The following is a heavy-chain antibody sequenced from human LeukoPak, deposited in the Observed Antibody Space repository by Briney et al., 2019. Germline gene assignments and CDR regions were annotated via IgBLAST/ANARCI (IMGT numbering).Heavy chain of an antibody. J-gene: IGHJ6*03. CDR1: GDSVSSNSAA. Sequence: SQTLSLTCAIFGDSVSSNSAAWHWIRQSPSRGLKWLGRAFYRSQWHTEYAPSVKSRITIKADTAKNQFSLQMNSVTPEDTAVYYCTRVRYSNSFYFYHMDVWGKGTTVTV. V-gene: IGHV6-1*01. CDR2: AFYRSQWHT. CDR3: TRVRYSNSFYFYHMDV. D-gene: IGHD6-6*01.